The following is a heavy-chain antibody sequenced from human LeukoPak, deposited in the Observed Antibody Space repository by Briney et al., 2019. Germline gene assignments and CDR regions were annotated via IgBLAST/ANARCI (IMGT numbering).Heavy chain of an antibody. J-gene: IGHJ4*02. V-gene: IGHV3-48*04. Sequence: GGSLRLSCAASGFTFSSYSMNWVRQAPGKGLEWVSYISSSSSTIYYADSVKGRFTISRDNAKNSLYLQMNSLRAEDTAVYYCAILTIYDSSGRLKDGPKRNDYWGQGTLVTVSS. CDR1: GFTFSSYS. CDR2: ISSSSSTI. CDR3: AILTIYDSSGRLKDGPKRNDY. D-gene: IGHD3-22*01.